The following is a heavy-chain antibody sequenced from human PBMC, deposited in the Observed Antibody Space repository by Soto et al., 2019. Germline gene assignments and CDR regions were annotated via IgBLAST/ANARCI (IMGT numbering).Heavy chain of an antibody. CDR2: INPSGGST. V-gene: IGHV1-46*01. J-gene: IGHJ6*02. CDR1: GYTFTSYY. Sequence: ASVKVSCKASGYTFTSYYMHWVRQAPGQGLEWMGIINPSGGSTSYAQKFQGRVTTTRDTSTSTAYMELSSLRSEDTAVYYCARDVVGSPHYYYYYGMDVWGQGTTVTVSS. CDR3: ARDVVGSPHYYYYYGMDV. D-gene: IGHD2-15*01.